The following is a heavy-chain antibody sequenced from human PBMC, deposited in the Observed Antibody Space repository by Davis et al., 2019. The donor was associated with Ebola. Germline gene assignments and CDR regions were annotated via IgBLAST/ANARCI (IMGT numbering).Heavy chain of an antibody. D-gene: IGHD5-12*01. CDR3: TTPGGQDSGYDVFDI. J-gene: IGHJ3*02. CDR1: GYTFTNYY. CDR2: INPNAGKT. V-gene: IGHV1-46*03. Sequence: ASVKVSCKASGYTFTNYYMHWVRQAPGQGLEWMVMINPNAGKTIYAQKFQGRVTVTRDTYTTTVYMALSSLRSEDTALYYCTTPGGQDSGYDVFDIWGQGTRVTVSS.